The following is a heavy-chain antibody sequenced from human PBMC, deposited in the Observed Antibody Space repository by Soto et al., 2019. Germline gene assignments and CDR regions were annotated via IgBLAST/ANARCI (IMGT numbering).Heavy chain of an antibody. D-gene: IGHD3-3*02. CDR2: IGGGDDI. J-gene: IGHJ3*01. CDR3: AKDSISYNGIYDAFDV. V-gene: IGHV3-23*01. Sequence: VQLLESGGGLVQPGGSLRLSCEASGFTFSNYAMAWVRQTPGEGPEWVSTIGGGDDIFYAESVKGRFIISRDDSRSTMYLQMDNLRVEDTGIYFCAKDSISYNGIYDAFDVWGQGTVVTFSS. CDR1: GFTFSNYA.